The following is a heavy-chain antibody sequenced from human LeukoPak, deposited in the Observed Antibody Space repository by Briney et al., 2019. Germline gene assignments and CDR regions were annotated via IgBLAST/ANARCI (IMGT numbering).Heavy chain of an antibody. D-gene: IGHD3-10*01. CDR3: AKVPHPILQWFGESLAY. CDR1: GFTFSSYA. CDR2: ISGSGGST. V-gene: IGHV3-23*01. Sequence: GGSLRLSCAASGFTFSSYAMSWVRQAPGKGLEWVSAISGSGGSTYYADSVKGRFTISRDNSKNTLYLQMNSLRAEDTAVYYCAKVPHPILQWFGESLAYWGQGTLVTVSS. J-gene: IGHJ4*02.